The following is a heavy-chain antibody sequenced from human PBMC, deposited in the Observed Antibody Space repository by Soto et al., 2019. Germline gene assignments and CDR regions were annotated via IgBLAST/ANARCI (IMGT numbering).Heavy chain of an antibody. Sequence: SETLSLTCTVSGGSISSSSYYWGWIRQPPGKGLEWIGSIYYSGSTYYNPSLKSRVTVSVDTSKNQFSLKLSSVTAADTAVYYCARSGLLWFGEFTPPGERYYYYMDVWGKGTTVTVSS. D-gene: IGHD3-10*01. V-gene: IGHV4-39*01. CDR3: ARSGLLWFGEFTPPGERYYYYMDV. CDR2: IYYSGST. CDR1: GGSISSSSYY. J-gene: IGHJ6*03.